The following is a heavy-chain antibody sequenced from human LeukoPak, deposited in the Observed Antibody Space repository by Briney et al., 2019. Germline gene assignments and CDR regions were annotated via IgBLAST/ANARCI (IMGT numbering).Heavy chain of an antibody. CDR2: ITGYGAT. V-gene: IGHV3-23*01. J-gene: IGHJ5*02. CDR3: AKGAAAGKVDWFDP. CDR1: GFTFSNFA. D-gene: IGHD6-13*01. Sequence: GGSLRLSCAASGFTFSNFAMMWVRQAPGTGLQWVSTITGYGATFYADSVRGRFTIFRDTSMNTLFLQMNSLGAEDAAVYYCAKGAAAGKVDWFDPWGQGTLVTVSS.